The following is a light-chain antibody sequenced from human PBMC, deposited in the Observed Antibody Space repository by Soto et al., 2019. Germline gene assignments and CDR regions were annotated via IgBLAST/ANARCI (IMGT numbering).Light chain of an antibody. CDR2: DAS. J-gene: IGKJ2*01. CDR3: QQRSNWPPYN. Sequence: EIVLTQSPATLSLSPWERATLSCRASQSVSSYLAWYQQKPGQAPRLLIYDASNRATGIPARFSGSGSGTDFTLTISSLEPEDFAVYYCQQRSNWPPYNFGQGTKLEIK. CDR1: QSVSSY. V-gene: IGKV3-11*01.